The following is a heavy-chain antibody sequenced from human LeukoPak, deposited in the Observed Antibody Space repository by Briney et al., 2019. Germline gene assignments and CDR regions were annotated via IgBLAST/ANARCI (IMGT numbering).Heavy chain of an antibody. CDR2: INGSGDAT. CDR1: GLNFINAW. D-gene: IGHD2-21*01. Sequence: GGSLRLSCATSGLNFINAWMSWVRQAPGKGLEWVSSINGSGDATKYADFVMGRFTISRDNSKNTVSLQMNSLRAEDTAVYYCTKSDCGSDGCKLLNYWGQGTLVMASS. V-gene: IGHV3-23*01. CDR3: TKSDCGSDGCKLLNY. J-gene: IGHJ4*02.